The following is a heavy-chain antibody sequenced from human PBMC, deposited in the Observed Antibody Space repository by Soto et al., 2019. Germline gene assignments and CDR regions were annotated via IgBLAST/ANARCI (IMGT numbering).Heavy chain of an antibody. CDR2: ISGSGGST. Sequence: SLRLSCAASGFTFSSYAMSWVRQAPGKGLEWVSAISGSGGSTYYADSVKGRFTISRDNSKNTLYLQMNSLRAEDTAVYYCAKAPPRTYYYDSSGYFDYWGQGTLVTVSS. CDR1: GFTFSSYA. J-gene: IGHJ4*02. V-gene: IGHV3-23*01. D-gene: IGHD3-22*01. CDR3: AKAPPRTYYYDSSGYFDY.